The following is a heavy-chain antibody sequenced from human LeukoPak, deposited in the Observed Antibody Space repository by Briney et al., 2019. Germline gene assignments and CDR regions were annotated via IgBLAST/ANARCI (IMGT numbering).Heavy chain of an antibody. V-gene: IGHV1-8*02. Sequence: ASVKVSCKASGYTFTSYDINWVRQASGQGLEWMGWMSPKSAKTGYAQKFQGRVTMTRDTSISTAYMELSSLTSEDTAVYYCAKSNGYGLVDIWGQGTMVTVSS. J-gene: IGHJ3*02. CDR2: MSPKSAKT. CDR3: AKSNGYGLVDI. CDR1: GYTFTSYD. D-gene: IGHD3-10*01.